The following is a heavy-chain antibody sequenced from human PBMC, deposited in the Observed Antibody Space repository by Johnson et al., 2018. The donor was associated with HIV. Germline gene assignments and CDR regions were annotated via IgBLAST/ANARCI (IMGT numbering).Heavy chain of an antibody. V-gene: IGHV3-49*03. CDR2: IRSKTYGGTT. Sequence: VQLVESGGDLVQPGRSLRLSCTGSGFTFGDYAMSWFRKPPGKGLEWVAFIRSKTYGGTTEYAESVKGRFTISRDDSKNIAHLQMNSLKSEDTAVYYCTRVPTYYYGSGPTADAFDIWGQGTMVTVSS. D-gene: IGHD3-10*01. J-gene: IGHJ3*02. CDR3: TRVPTYYYGSGPTADAFDI. CDR1: GFTFGDYA.